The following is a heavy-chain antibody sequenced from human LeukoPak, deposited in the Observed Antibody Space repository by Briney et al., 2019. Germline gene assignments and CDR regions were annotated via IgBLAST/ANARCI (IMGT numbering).Heavy chain of an antibody. CDR2: ISGGGTPT. J-gene: IGHJ1*01. V-gene: IGHV3-23*01. Sequence: GGSLRLSCVVSGFTFSDYAMSWVRQAPGKGLEWVSAISGGGTPTFYADSVKGRFITSRDNSKNTLYLQMNSLRVEDTAIYYCARDLDDYNDFPPIFQYWGQGTQVIVSS. CDR3: ARDLDDYNDFPPIFQY. CDR1: GFTFSDYA. D-gene: IGHD5-24*01.